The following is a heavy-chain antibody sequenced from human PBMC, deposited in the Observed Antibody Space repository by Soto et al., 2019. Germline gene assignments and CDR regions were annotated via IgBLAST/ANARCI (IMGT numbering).Heavy chain of an antibody. CDR1: GYSFTSYA. CDR3: ARNVPHTGYYNH. V-gene: IGHV1-3*01. J-gene: IGHJ5*02. Sequence: QVRLVQSGTEVKKPGASMKLSCKASGYSFTSYAIHWVRRAPGQRLEWVGWIFAGNGDTEYSPKFQDRVTITRDTSASTTYIQLTSLGSEDTAVYYCARNVPHTGYYNHWGPGTLVTVSS. D-gene: IGHD3-9*01. CDR2: IFAGNGDT.